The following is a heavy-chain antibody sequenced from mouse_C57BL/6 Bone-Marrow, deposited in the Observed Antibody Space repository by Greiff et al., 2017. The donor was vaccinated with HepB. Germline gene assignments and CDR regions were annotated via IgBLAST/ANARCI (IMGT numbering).Heavy chain of an antibody. CDR1: GYTFTSYW. D-gene: IGHD2-4*01. CDR2: INPSNGGT. Sequence: QVQLQQPGTELVKPGASVKLSCKASGYTFTSYWMHWVKQRPGQGLEWIGNINPSNGGTNYNEKFKSKATLTVDKSSSTAYMQLSSLTSEDSAVYYCARVGYDYDRKNYFDYWGQGTTLTVSS. CDR3: ARVGYDYDRKNYFDY. J-gene: IGHJ2*01. V-gene: IGHV1-53*01.